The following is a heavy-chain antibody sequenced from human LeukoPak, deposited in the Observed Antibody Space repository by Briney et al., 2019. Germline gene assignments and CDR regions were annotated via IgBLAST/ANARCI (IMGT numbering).Heavy chain of an antibody. D-gene: IGHD2-15*01. V-gene: IGHV3-23*01. CDR1: GFTFSSYA. J-gene: IGHJ4*02. CDR2: ISGSGATT. CDR3: AKGLNVVVVAAFHH. Sequence: GGSLRLSCAASGFTFSSYAMSWVRQAPGKGLAWVSAISGSGATTDYADSVKGRFTISRDNSMNTLYLQMNSLRAEDTAVYYCAKGLNVVVVAAFHHWGQGTLVTVSS.